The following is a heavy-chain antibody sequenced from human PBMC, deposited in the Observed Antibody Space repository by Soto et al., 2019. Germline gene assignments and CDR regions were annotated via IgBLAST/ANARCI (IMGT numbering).Heavy chain of an antibody. J-gene: IGHJ4*02. D-gene: IGHD1-1*01. CDR3: ARDSGTSDY. CDR2: IKQDGSER. Sequence: TGGSLRLSCAASGFTFSTYWMSWVRQAPGKGLEWVANIKQDGSERYYVDSVKGRFTISRDNAENSLYLQMNSLRAEDTAVYYCARDSGTSDYWGQGTLVTVS. CDR1: GFTFSTYW. V-gene: IGHV3-7*01.